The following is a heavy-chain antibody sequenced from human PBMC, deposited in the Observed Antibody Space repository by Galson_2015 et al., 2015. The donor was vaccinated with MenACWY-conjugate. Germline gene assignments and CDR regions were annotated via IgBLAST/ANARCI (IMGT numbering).Heavy chain of an antibody. CDR1: GFTFSSYS. D-gene: IGHD3-9*01. J-gene: IGHJ5*02. Sequence: SLRLSCAASGFTFSSYSMNWVRQAPGKGLEWVSYISSSSSTIYYADSVKGRFTISRDNAKNSLCLQMNSLRAEDTAVYYCARESGRLRYFDWTGFDPWGQGTLVTVSS. CDR3: ARESGRLRYFDWTGFDP. V-gene: IGHV3-48*04. CDR2: ISSSSSTI.